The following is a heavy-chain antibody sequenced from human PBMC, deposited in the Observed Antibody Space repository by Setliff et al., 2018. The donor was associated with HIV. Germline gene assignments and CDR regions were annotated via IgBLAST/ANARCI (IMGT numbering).Heavy chain of an antibody. CDR3: ARDSGRRNDAFDI. V-gene: IGHV4-59*12. CDR2: INHSGST. Sequence: SETLSLTCTVSGAPLSSYYLNWIRQPPGKGLEWIGEINHSGSTYYNPSLKSRVTISVDTSKNQFSLKLSSVTAADTAVYYCARDSGRRNDAFDIWGQGTMVTVSS. D-gene: IGHD3-10*01. CDR1: GAPLSSYY. J-gene: IGHJ3*02.